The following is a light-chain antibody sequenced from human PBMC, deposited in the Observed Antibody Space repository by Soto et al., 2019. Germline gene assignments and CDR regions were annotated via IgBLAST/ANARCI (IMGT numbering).Light chain of an antibody. CDR1: RSHIGRST. V-gene: IGLV1-44*01. CDR3: AAWDDTLSVWV. Sequence: QSVLTQPPSTSGTPGQRVTISCSGSRSHIGRSTVNWYQQLPGTDPKVLVYSTNQRPSGVPDRFSGSKSGTSASLAISGLQSEDEADYYCAAWDDTLSVWVFGGGTKLTVL. J-gene: IGLJ3*02. CDR2: STN.